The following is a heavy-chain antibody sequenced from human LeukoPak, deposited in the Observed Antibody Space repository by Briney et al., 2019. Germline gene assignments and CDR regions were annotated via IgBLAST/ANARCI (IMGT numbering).Heavy chain of an antibody. CDR1: GYTFTSYY. J-gene: IGHJ3*02. V-gene: IGHV1-46*01. Sequence: GASVKVSCKASGYTFTSYYMHWVRQAPGQGLEWMGIINPSGGTTNYAQKFQGRVTMTRDTSTSTVYMELSSLRSEDTAVYYCARDLVYYGSGTYHAFDIWGQGTRVTVSS. CDR3: ARDLVYYGSGTYHAFDI. D-gene: IGHD3-10*01. CDR2: INPSGGTT.